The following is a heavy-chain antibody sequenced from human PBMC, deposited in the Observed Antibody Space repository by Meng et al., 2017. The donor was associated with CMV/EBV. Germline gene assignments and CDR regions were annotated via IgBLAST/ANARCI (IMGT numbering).Heavy chain of an antibody. D-gene: IGHD3-10*01. J-gene: IGHJ3*02. CDR2: IYYSGST. CDR3: ARVLRGSKDAFDI. Sequence: SETLSLTCTVSGGSISSSSYYWGWIRQPPGKGLEWIGSIYYSGSTYYNPSLKSRVTISVDTSKNQFSLKLSSVTAADTAVYYCARVLRGSKDAFDIWGQRTMVTVSS. V-gene: IGHV4-39*07. CDR1: GGSISSSSYY.